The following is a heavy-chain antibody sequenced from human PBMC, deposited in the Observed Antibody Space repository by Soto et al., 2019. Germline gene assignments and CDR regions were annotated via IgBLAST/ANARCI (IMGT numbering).Heavy chain of an antibody. CDR3: TKDTYYHDSSGYYVFDY. V-gene: IGHV3-30*18. CDR2: ISYDGTNK. D-gene: IGHD3-22*01. CDR1: GFSFSSYG. J-gene: IGHJ4*02. Sequence: GGSLRLSCAASGFSFSSYGMHWVRQAPGKGLEWVAVISYDGTNKNYADSVKGRFTISRDNSENTVYLQMNSLRTEDTAVYYCTKDTYYHDSSGYYVFDYWGQGTLVTVSS.